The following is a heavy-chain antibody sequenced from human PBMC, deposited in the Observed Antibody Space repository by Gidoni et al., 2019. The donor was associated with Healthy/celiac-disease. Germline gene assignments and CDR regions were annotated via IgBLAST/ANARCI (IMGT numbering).Heavy chain of an antibody. CDR3: AKDQRHIVVVTDQDYSY. V-gene: IGHV3-23*01. CDR2: ISGSGGST. D-gene: IGHD2-21*02. CDR1: GFTFRSYA. Sequence: EVQLLESGGGLVQPGGSLRLSCAASGFTFRSYAMSWVRQAPGKGLEWVSAISGSGGSTYNADAVKGRFTISRDNPKNTLYLQMNSLRAEETAVYYCAKDQRHIVVVTDQDYSYWGQGTLVTVSS. J-gene: IGHJ4*02.